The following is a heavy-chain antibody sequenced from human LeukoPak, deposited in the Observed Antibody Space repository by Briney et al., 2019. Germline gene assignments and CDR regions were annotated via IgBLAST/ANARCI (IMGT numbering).Heavy chain of an antibody. V-gene: IGHV3-30*18. Sequence: GGSLRLSCVASGFTFSDYDMHWVRQAPGKGLEWVAVLSSDGGNHYYPDSVKGRFTISRDNSKNTLYLQMNSLRAQDTAVYYCAKSYYDFWSGYYQTFDYWGQGTLVTVSS. D-gene: IGHD3-3*01. CDR2: LSSDGGNH. CDR3: AKSYYDFWSGYYQTFDY. J-gene: IGHJ4*02. CDR1: GFTFSDYD.